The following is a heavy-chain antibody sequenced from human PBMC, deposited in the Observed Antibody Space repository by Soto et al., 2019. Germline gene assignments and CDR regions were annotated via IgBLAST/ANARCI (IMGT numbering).Heavy chain of an antibody. D-gene: IGHD3-10*01. V-gene: IGHV3-9*01. CDR1: GFTFDDYA. CDR3: AKDAITMVRGVISYYGMDV. Sequence: EVQLVESGGGLVQPGRSLRLSCAASGFTFDDYAMHWVRQAPGKGLEGVSGISWNSGSIGYADSVKGRFTISRDNAKNSLYLQMHSLRAEDTALYYCAKDAITMVRGVISYYGMDVWGQGTTVTVSS. J-gene: IGHJ6*02. CDR2: ISWNSGSI.